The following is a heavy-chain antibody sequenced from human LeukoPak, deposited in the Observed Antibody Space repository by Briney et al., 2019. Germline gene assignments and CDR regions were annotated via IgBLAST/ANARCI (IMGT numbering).Heavy chain of an antibody. V-gene: IGHV6-1*01. J-gene: IGHJ4*02. CDR3: AGRPGALFH. D-gene: IGHD3-10*01. CDR1: RGIVYSNSVD. CDR2: TYYRSKWYS. Sequence: SLTRIDRRGIVYSNSVDWDWLRIFKTKGLEWLGRTYYRSKWYSYYAVSMKSRIIINPDTSKNQFSLQLNSVTPEDTAVYYGAGRPGALFHWGGGMLGAVPS.